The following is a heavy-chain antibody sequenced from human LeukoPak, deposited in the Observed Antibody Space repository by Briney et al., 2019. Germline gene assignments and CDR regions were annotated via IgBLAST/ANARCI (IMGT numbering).Heavy chain of an antibody. Sequence: PSETLSLTCAVYGGSFSGYYWSWIRQPPGKGLEWIGEINHSGSTNYNPSLKSRVTISVDTSKNQFSLKLSSVTAADTAVYYCARRFLEWLLWYDAFDIWGQGTMVTVSS. J-gene: IGHJ3*02. V-gene: IGHV4-34*01. D-gene: IGHD3-3*01. CDR1: GGSFSGYY. CDR2: INHSGST. CDR3: ARRFLEWLLWYDAFDI.